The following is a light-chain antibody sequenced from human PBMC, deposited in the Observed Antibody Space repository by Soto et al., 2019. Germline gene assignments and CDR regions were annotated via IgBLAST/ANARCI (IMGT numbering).Light chain of an antibody. V-gene: IGLV1-44*01. CDR2: SNN. J-gene: IGLJ2*01. Sequence: QSVLTQPPSASGTPGQRVTISCSGSSSNIGSNTVNWYQQLPGTAPKLLIYSNNQRPSGVPGRFSGSKSGTSASLAISGHHSEDEADYYWAAWDDSLNGVVFGGGTQLTVL. CDR3: AAWDDSLNGVV. CDR1: SSNIGSNT.